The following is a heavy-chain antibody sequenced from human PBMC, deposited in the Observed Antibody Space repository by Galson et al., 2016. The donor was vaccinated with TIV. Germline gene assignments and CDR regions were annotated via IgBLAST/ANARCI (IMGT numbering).Heavy chain of an antibody. D-gene: IGHD2-21*02. J-gene: IGHJ4*02. Sequence: SVKVSCKASGYPVTTHYMHWVRQGPGQGLEWMGIINPSGGGTTYAQNFQGRLIMTGDTSTSTVYMELSSLRSEDTAVYYCARTQSCGGDCYYFDDWGQGALVTVSS. CDR1: GYPVTTHY. CDR3: ARTQSCGGDCYYFDD. CDR2: INPSGGGT. V-gene: IGHV1-46*01.